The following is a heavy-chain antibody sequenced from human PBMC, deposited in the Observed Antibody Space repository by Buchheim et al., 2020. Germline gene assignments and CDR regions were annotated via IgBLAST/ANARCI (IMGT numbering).Heavy chain of an antibody. V-gene: IGHV3-7*03. Sequence: EVQLVESGGGLVQPGGSLRLSCAASGFTFSSYWMSWVRQAPGKGLEWLSNITQDGSEKYYVDSVKGRFTISRDNATNSLYLQMNSLRAEDTAVYYCASALSGSYYEYDYWGQGTL. CDR1: GFTFSSYW. CDR2: ITQDGSEK. J-gene: IGHJ4*02. CDR3: ASALSGSYYEYDY. D-gene: IGHD1-26*01.